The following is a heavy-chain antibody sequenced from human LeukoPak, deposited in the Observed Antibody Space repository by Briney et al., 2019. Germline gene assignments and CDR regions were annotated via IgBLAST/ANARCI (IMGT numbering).Heavy chain of an antibody. CDR1: GGTFSSYA. D-gene: IGHD5-18*01. Sequence: ASVKVSCKASGGTFSSYAISWVRQAPGQGLEWMGRIIPIFGTANYAQKFQGRVTITTDESTGTAYMELSSLRSEDTAVYYCARMTPRGYSYGTFFDYWGQGTLVTVSS. CDR2: IIPIFGTA. CDR3: ARMTPRGYSYGTFFDY. V-gene: IGHV1-69*05. J-gene: IGHJ4*02.